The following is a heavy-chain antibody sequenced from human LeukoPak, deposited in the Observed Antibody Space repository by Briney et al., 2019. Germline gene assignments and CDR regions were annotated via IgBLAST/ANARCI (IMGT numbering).Heavy chain of an antibody. CDR2: MNPNSGNT. Sequence: ASVKVSCKASGYTFTSYDINWVRQATGQGLEWMGWMNPNSGNTGYAQKFQGRVTITRNTSVSTAYMELSSLRSEDTAVYYCARGRIAARLLFDYWGQGTLVTVSS. CDR1: GYTFTSYD. V-gene: IGHV1-8*03. J-gene: IGHJ4*02. CDR3: ARGRIAARLLFDY. D-gene: IGHD6-6*01.